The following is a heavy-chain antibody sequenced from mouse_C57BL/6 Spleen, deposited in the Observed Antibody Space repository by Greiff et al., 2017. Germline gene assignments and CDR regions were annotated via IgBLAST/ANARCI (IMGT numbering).Heavy chain of an antibody. CDR3: ARQGGYYSYWYFDV. CDR1: GYTFTSYW. D-gene: IGHD2-3*01. CDR2: IDPSDSET. V-gene: IGHV1-52*01. Sequence: VQLQQPGAELVRPGSSVKLSCKASGYTFTSYWMHWVKQRPIQGLEWIGNIDPSDSETHYNQKFKDKATLTVDKSSSTAYMQLSSLTSEDSAVYYCARQGGYYSYWYFDVWGTGTTVTVSS. J-gene: IGHJ1*03.